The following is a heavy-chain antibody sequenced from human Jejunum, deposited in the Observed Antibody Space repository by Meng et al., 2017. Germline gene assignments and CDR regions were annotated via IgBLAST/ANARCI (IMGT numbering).Heavy chain of an antibody. V-gene: IGHV3-53*01. CDR1: GFTVGNSF. CDR2: IYSGGSK. CDR3: ASPLNKGGHFDY. Sequence: GESLKISGAAAGFTVGNSFMTWFRQAPGEGLEWVSLIYSGGSKWYADSVKGRFTISRDSSKNTLYLQMNNLRVEDTAMYYCASPLNKGGHFDYWGQGTQVTVSS. J-gene: IGHJ4*02. D-gene: IGHD1-26*01.